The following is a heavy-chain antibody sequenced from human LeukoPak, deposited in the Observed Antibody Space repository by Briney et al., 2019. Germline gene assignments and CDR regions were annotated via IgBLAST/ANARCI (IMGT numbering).Heavy chain of an antibody. CDR3: TRRVAVAGTPKASFDY. V-gene: IGHV4-59*08. J-gene: IGHJ4*02. CDR1: GGSISGYY. D-gene: IGHD6-19*01. CDR2: IYYSENT. Sequence: SETLSLTCTVSGGSISGYYWSWLRQPPGKGLEWIGYIYYSENTNYNPSLKSRVTISLDTSKNQFSLKLGSVTTADTAVYFCTRRVAVAGTPKASFDYWGQGILVTVSS.